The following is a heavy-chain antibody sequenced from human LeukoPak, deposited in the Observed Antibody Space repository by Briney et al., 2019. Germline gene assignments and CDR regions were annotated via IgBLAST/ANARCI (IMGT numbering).Heavy chain of an antibody. Sequence: PGGSLRLSCAASGFTFSSYGMHWVRQAPGKGLEWVAVISYDGSNKYYADSVKGRFTISRDNSKNTLYLQMNSLRAEDTAVYYCAKSKGIAAAGTNGMDVWGQGTTVTVSS. J-gene: IGHJ6*02. CDR1: GFTFSSYG. D-gene: IGHD6-13*01. CDR2: ISYDGSNK. V-gene: IGHV3-30*18. CDR3: AKSKGIAAAGTNGMDV.